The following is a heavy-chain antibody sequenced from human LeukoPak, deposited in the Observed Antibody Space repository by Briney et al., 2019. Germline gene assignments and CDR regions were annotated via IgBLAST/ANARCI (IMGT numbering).Heavy chain of an antibody. Sequence: SETLCLSCTVSGGSISTGSNSWNWIRQPAGKGLEWIGRIYTSGSTNYNPSLKSRVTVSVDTSKNQFSMKLSSVTAADAAVYYCARDYGSGDQDCFDPWGQGSEVSVSS. CDR2: IYTSGST. J-gene: IGHJ5*02. CDR1: GGSISTGSNS. V-gene: IGHV4-61*02. D-gene: IGHD3-10*01. CDR3: ARDYGSGDQDCFDP.